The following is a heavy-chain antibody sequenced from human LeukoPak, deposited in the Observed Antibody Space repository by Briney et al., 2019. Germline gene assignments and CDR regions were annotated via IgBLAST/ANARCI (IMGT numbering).Heavy chain of an antibody. J-gene: IGHJ4*02. CDR2: INWNGGST. CDR3: AGGDRNGWYFDY. D-gene: IGHD6-19*01. Sequence: PGGSLRLSCAASGFMFDDHGMSWVRQVAGKGLEWVSGINWNGGSTGYADSVKGRFTIFRDNAKNSLYLQMNSLRAEDTALYYCAGGDRNGWYFDYWGQGILVTVSS. CDR1: GFMFDDHG. V-gene: IGHV3-20*04.